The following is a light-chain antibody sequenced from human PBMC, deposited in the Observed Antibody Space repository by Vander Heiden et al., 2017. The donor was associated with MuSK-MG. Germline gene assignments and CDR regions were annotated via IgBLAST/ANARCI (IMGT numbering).Light chain of an antibody. V-gene: IGLV3-1*01. CDR1: KLGDKY. CDR2: QDS. J-gene: IGLJ2*01. Sequence: SYELTQPPSVSVSPGQTASITCSGDKLGDKYACWYQQKPGQSPVLVIYQDSKRPSGIPGRFSGSNPGNPATLTLRGTQGIDEADYYCQALDSSTEVVFGGGTKLTVL. CDR3: QALDSSTEVV.